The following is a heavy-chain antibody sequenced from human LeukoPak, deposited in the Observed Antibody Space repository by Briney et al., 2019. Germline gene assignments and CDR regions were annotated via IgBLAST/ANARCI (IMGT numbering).Heavy chain of an antibody. Sequence: GASVKVSCKASGYTFTGYYMHWVRQAPGQGLEWMGWINPNSGGTNYAQKFQGRVTMTRDTSISTAYMELSRLGSDDTAVYYCAREETYYYDSKVNWFDPWGQGTLVTVSS. J-gene: IGHJ5*02. V-gene: IGHV1-2*02. CDR2: INPNSGGT. CDR3: AREETYYYDSKVNWFDP. D-gene: IGHD3-22*01. CDR1: GYTFTGYY.